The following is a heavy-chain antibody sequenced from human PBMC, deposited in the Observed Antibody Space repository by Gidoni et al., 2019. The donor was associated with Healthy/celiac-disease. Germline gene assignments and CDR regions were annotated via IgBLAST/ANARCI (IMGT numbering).Heavy chain of an antibody. J-gene: IGHJ4*02. CDR3: AKDKGSSGWSLDY. Sequence: QVQLVESGGGVVQPGRSLRLSCAASGFTFSSYGMHWVRQAPGKGLEWVAVISYDGSNKYYADSVKGRFTISRDNSKNTLYLQMNSLRAEDTAVYYCAKDKGSSGWSLDYWGQGTLVTVSS. CDR2: ISYDGSNK. V-gene: IGHV3-30*18. D-gene: IGHD6-19*01. CDR1: GFTFSSYG.